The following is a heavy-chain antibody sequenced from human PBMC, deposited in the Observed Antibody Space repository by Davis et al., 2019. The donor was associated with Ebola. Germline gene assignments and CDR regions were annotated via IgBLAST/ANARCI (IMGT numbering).Heavy chain of an antibody. CDR3: ARSSSWYFDYGMDV. J-gene: IGHJ6*02. D-gene: IGHD6-13*01. V-gene: IGHV1-69*04. Sequence: SVTVSCKASGYTFTSYGISWVRQAPGQGLEWMGRIIPILGIANYAQKFQGRVTITADKSTSTAYMELSSLRSEDTAVYYCARSSSWYFDYGMDVWGQGTTVTVSS. CDR1: GYTFTSYG. CDR2: IIPILGIA.